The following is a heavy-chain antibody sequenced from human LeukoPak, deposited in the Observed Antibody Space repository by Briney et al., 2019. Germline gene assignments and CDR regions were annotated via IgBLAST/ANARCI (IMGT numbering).Heavy chain of an antibody. CDR2: ISSSGSTI. J-gene: IGHJ4*02. Sequence: GGSLRLSCAASGFTFSSYEMNWVRQAPGKGLEWVSYISSSGSTIYYADSVKGRFTISRDNAKNSLYPQMNSLRAEDTAVYYCARVGYSYGPYYFDYWGQGTLVTVSS. CDR3: ARVGYSYGPYYFDY. V-gene: IGHV3-48*03. CDR1: GFTFSSYE. D-gene: IGHD5-18*01.